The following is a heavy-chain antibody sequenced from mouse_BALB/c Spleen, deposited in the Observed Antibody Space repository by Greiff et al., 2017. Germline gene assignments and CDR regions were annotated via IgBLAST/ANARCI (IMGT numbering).Heavy chain of an antibody. CDR3: ITTATGFAY. Sequence: EVQLQQSGAELVRPGALVKLSCKASGFNIKDYYMHWVKQRPEQGLEWIGWIDPENGNTIYDPKFQGKASITADTSSNTAYLQLSSLTSEDTAVYYSITTATGFAYWGQGTLVTVSA. J-gene: IGHJ3*01. CDR2: IDPENGNT. CDR1: GFNIKDYY. V-gene: IGHV14-1*02. D-gene: IGHD1-2*01.